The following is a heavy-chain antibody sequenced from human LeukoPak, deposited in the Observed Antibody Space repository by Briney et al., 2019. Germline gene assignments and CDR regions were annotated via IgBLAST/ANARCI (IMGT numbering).Heavy chain of an antibody. Sequence: GGSLRLSCAASGFTFSSYSMNWVRQAPGKGLEWVSSISSSSSYIYYAGSVKGRFTISRDNAKNSLYLQMNSLRAEDTAVYYCARGGYCSSTSCYLDYNWFDPWGQGTLVTVSS. CDR3: ARGGYCSSTSCYLDYNWFDP. J-gene: IGHJ5*02. V-gene: IGHV3-21*01. D-gene: IGHD2-2*03. CDR2: ISSSSSYI. CDR1: GFTFSSYS.